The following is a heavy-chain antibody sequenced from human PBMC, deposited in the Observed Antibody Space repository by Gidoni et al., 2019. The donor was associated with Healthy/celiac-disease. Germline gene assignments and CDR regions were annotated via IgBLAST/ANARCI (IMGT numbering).Heavy chain of an antibody. CDR3: ARSPNGGTGADFDY. CDR1: GFTFSRYS. CDR2: ISSSSSYI. V-gene: IGHV3-21*01. J-gene: IGHJ4*02. Sequence: EVQLVESGGGLVKPGGSLRLSCAASGFTFSRYSMNWVRQAPGKGLEWVPCISSSSSYIDYADQVKGRFTSSRDNAKNSLYLQRNSLRAEDTAVYYCARSPNGGTGADFDYWGQGTLVTVSS. D-gene: IGHD7-27*01.